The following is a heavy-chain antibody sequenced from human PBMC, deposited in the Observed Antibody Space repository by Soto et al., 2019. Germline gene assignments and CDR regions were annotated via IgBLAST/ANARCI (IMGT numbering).Heavy chain of an antibody. CDR2: ISRYGDIT. V-gene: IGHV3-23*01. CDR1: GFTFNIYA. D-gene: IGHD3-22*01. Sequence: PGGSLRLSCAASGFTFNIYAMTWVRQAPGKGLEWVSAISRYGDITYYADSVEGRFTISRDNSKSTLYLQMNSLTAEDTAVYYCAKDRYLDHDSRGYLFDNWGQGTLVTVSS. J-gene: IGHJ4*02. CDR3: AKDRYLDHDSRGYLFDN.